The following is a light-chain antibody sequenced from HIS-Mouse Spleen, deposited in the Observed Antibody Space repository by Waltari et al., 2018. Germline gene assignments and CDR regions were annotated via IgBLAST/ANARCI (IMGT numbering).Light chain of an antibody. CDR2: DVS. J-gene: IGLJ3*02. V-gene: IGLV2-11*01. CDR1: SSDVGGYNY. CDR3: CSYAGSYGV. Sequence: SVSGSPGQSVTISCTGTSSDVGGYNYVSWYQQHPGKAPKLMIYDVSKRPSGVPDRFSGSKSGNTASLTISGLQAEDEADYYCCSYAGSYGVFGGGTKLTVL.